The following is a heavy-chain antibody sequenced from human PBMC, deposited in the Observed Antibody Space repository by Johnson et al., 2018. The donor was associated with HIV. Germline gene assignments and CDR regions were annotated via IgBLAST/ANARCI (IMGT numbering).Heavy chain of an antibody. CDR2: ISGSGGST. CDR3: TTDDITGTDDAFDI. D-gene: IGHD1/OR15-1a*01. Sequence: VQLLEYGGGVVQPGRSLRLSCAASGFTVSGNYMNWVRQAPGTGLEWVSAISGSGGSTYYADSVKGRFTISRDNSKNTLSLQMNSLNTEDTAVYYCTTDDITGTDDAFDIWGQGTMVTVSS. J-gene: IGHJ3*02. V-gene: IGHV3-23*01. CDR1: GFTVSGNY.